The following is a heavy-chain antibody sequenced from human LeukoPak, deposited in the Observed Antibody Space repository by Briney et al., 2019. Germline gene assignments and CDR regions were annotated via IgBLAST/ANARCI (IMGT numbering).Heavy chain of an antibody. D-gene: IGHD5-12*01. CDR1: GDSISNYY. V-gene: IGHV4-59*08. J-gene: IGHJ4*02. CDR2: IYYSGVT. Sequence: TSETLSLTCTVSGDSISNYYWTWIRQSPEKGLEWIGFIYYSGVTKYNPSLNSRVTISLDTSKNQFSMRLTSVTAADTAVYYCARRVAIKPKYCLDFWGPGTPFTVSS. CDR3: ARRVAIKPKYCLDF.